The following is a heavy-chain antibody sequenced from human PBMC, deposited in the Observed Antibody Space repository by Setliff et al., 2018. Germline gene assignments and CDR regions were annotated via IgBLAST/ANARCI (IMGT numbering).Heavy chain of an antibody. CDR2: LFDGGSA. CDR3: ARDPHYDPTYSLPGHAFDF. V-gene: IGHV4-38-2*02. D-gene: IGHD3-22*01. Sequence: SETLSLTCAVSGYSISNGFYWGWIRQSPVKGLEWIGSLFDGGSAYYSPSLKSRASISLEASKNQFALKLTSATAADTAVYYCARDPHYDPTYSLPGHAFDFWGQGIRVTVS. CDR1: GYSISNGFY. J-gene: IGHJ3*01.